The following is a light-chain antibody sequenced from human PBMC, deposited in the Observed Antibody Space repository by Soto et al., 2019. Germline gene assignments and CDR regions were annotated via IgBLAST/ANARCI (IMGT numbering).Light chain of an antibody. CDR1: QSVSSD. CDR3: QQRGNWPPIT. V-gene: IGKV3-11*01. Sequence: EIVMTQSPATLSVSPGERATHSCRASQSVSSDLAWYQQKPGQAPRLLIYDASNRATGIPARFSGSGSGTDFTLTISSLEPEDFAVYYCQQRGNWPPITFGQGTRLEI. CDR2: DAS. J-gene: IGKJ5*01.